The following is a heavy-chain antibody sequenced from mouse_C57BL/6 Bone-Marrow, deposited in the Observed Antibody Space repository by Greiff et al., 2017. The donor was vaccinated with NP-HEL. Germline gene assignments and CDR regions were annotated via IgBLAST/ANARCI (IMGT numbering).Heavy chain of an antibody. CDR3: ARWGGAYYAMDY. V-gene: IGHV1-63*01. CDR2: IYPGVGYT. CDR1: GYTFTNYW. J-gene: IGHJ4*01. Sequence: QVQLQQSGAELVRPGTSVKMSCKASGYTFTNYWIGWAKQRPGHGLEWIGDIYPGVGYTNYNEKFKGKATLTADKSSSTAYMQFSSLTSEDSAIYYCARWGGAYYAMDYWGQGTSVTVSS.